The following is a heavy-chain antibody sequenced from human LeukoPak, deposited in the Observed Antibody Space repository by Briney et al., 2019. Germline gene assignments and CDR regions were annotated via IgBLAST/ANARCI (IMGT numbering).Heavy chain of an antibody. V-gene: IGHV4-4*02. CDR3: ARGYSSSWYGFDY. D-gene: IGHD6-13*01. CDR2: IYHSGST. Sequence: SGTLSLTCAVSGGSISSSNWWSWVRQPPGKGLEWIGEIYHSGSTNYNPSLKSRVTISVDTSKNQFSLNLNSVTAADTAVYFCARGYSSSWYGFDYWGQGTLVTVSS. CDR1: GGSISSSNW. J-gene: IGHJ4*02.